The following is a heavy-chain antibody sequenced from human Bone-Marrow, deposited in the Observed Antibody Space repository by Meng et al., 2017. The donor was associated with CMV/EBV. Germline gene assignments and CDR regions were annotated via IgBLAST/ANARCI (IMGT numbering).Heavy chain of an antibody. CDR3: ARGGFLGWLAGGDWFDP. D-gene: IGHD3/OR15-3a*01. Sequence: YTFTDYYIHWVRQAARDGLEWMEWNNHNSGGTNCAQRFQGRINLTRDTSINTAYMEVNRLKSDDTAIYYCARGGFLGWLAGGDWFDPWGQGTLVTVSS. J-gene: IGHJ5*02. CDR2: NNHNSGGT. V-gene: IGHV1-2*02. CDR1: YTFTDYY.